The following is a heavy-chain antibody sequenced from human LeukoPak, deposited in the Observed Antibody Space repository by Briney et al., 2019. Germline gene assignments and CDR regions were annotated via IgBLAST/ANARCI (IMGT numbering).Heavy chain of an antibody. CDR1: GGSINGGNYY. CDR3: ARTTMVRGTSYMDV. Sequence: SETLSLTCTVSGGSINGGNYYWTCFRQPAGKGLEWIGRISPSGSTNHNPSLTSRVTISVDTSKNQFSLKLNFVTAADTAVYYCARTTMVRGTSYMDVWGKGTTVTISS. J-gene: IGHJ6*03. V-gene: IGHV4-61*02. D-gene: IGHD3-10*01. CDR2: ISPSGST.